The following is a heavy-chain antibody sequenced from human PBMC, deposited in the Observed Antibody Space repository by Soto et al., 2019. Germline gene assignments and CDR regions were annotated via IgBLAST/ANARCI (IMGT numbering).Heavy chain of an antibody. CDR2: IYYSGST. CDR1: GGSISSYY. Sequence: SETLSLTCTVSGGSISSYYWSWIRQPPGKGLEWIGYIYYSGSTNYNPSLKSRVTISVDTSKNQFSLKLSSVTAADTAVYYCARSGRITMVRGVIIPRKGDLSTFDPWGQGTLVTVSS. V-gene: IGHV4-59*08. J-gene: IGHJ5*02. CDR3: ARSGRITMVRGVIIPRKGDLSTFDP. D-gene: IGHD3-10*01.